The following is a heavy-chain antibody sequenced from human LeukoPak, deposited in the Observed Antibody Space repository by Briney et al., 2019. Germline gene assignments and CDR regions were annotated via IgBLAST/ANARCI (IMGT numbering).Heavy chain of an antibody. CDR3: ARVRIAVAGKYYFDY. V-gene: IGHV1-2*02. Sequence: ASVKVSCKASGYTFTGYYMHWVRQAPGQGFEWMGWINPNSGGTNYAQKFQGRVTMTRDTSISTAYMELSRLRSDDTAVYYCARVRIAVAGKYYFDYWGQGTLVTVSS. D-gene: IGHD6-19*01. CDR2: INPNSGGT. CDR1: GYTFTGYY. J-gene: IGHJ4*02.